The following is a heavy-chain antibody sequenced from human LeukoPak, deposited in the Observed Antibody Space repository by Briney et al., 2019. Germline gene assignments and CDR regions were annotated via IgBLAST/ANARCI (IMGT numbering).Heavy chain of an antibody. V-gene: IGHV4-39*07. CDR2: IYYTGST. CDR3: ARSGIAAYATDH. Sequence: SETLSLTCTVSGGSISSSSDYWGWIRQSPGKGLEWIGSIYYTGSTYYNPSLKSRVTTSVDTSKNQLSLKLSSVTAADTALYYCARSGIAAYATDHWGQGSLVTVSS. D-gene: IGHD6-13*01. CDR1: GGSISSSSDY. J-gene: IGHJ5*02.